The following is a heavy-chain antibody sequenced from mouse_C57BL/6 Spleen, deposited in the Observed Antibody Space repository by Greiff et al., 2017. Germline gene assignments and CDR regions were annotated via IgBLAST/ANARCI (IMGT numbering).Heavy chain of an antibody. V-gene: IGHV14-4*01. CDR1: GFNIKDDY. J-gene: IGHJ2*01. D-gene: IGHD2-4*01. CDR2: IDPENGDT. CDR3: TTLEITNY. Sequence: EVQLQQSGAELVRPGASVKLSCTASGFNIKDDYMHWVKQRPEQGLEWIGWIDPENGDTEYASKFQGKATITADTSSNTAYLQLSSLTSEATAVYYCTTLEITNYWGQGTTLTVSS.